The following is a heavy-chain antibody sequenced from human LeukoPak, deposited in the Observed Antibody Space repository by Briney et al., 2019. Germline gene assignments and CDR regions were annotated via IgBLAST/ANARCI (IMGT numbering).Heavy chain of an antibody. CDR1: GFTSSSYE. CDR2: ISSSGSTI. J-gene: IGHJ4*02. Sequence: GGSLRLSCAASGFTSSSYEMNWVRQAPGKGLEWVSYISSSGSTIYYADSVKGRFTISRDNAKNSLYLQMNSLRAEDTAVYYCARGGALLTDYWGQGTLVTVSS. CDR3: ARGGALLTDY. V-gene: IGHV3-48*03. D-gene: IGHD2-15*01.